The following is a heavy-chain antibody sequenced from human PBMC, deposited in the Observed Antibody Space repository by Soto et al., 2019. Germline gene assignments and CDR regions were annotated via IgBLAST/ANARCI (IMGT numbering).Heavy chain of an antibody. D-gene: IGHD2-2*01. CDR2: ISGSGGST. CDR3: ARGPVLDVVVPAAMANYYYYMDV. CDR1: GFTFSSYA. Sequence: GGSLRLSCAASGFTFSSYAMSWVRQAPGKGLEWVSAISGSGGSTYYADSVKGRFTISRDNSKNTLYLQMNSLRAEDTAVYYCARGPVLDVVVPAAMANYYYYMDVWGKGTTVTVSS. V-gene: IGHV3-23*01. J-gene: IGHJ6*03.